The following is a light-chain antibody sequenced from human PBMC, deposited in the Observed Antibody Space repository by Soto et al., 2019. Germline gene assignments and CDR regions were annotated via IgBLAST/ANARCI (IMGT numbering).Light chain of an antibody. CDR1: QRISFY. CDR3: QQSYSIPET. V-gene: IGKV1-39*01. Sequence: DIHMTQSPSSLSASVGDRVTITCRASQRISFYLNWYQQKPVQAPKLLIYAATSLRSGVPSRFSGSGSGTDFTLTISSLQPEDFAKYYCQQSYSIPETFGQGTKLEL. CDR2: AAT. J-gene: IGKJ1*01.